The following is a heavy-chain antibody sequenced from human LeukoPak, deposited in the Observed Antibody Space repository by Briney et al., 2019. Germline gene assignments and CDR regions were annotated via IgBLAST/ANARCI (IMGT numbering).Heavy chain of an antibody. V-gene: IGHV1-2*02. J-gene: IGHJ4*02. CDR2: INPNSGGT. Sequence: GASVKVSCKASGYTFTCYHMHWVRQAPGQGLEWMGWINPNSGGTNYAQKFQGRVTMTRDTSISTAYMELSRLRSDDTAVYYCARVRYSGSHLLDYWGQGTLVTVSS. D-gene: IGHD1-26*01. CDR3: ARVRYSGSHLLDY. CDR1: GYTFTCYH.